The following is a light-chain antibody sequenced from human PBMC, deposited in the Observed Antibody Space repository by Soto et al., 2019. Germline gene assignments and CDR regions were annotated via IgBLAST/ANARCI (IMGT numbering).Light chain of an antibody. CDR3: AEWDDSLNGYV. CDR2: STN. V-gene: IGLV1-44*01. Sequence: QSVLTQPPSASGTPGQRVTIRCAGSRSNIGSKTVNWYQQFPGTAPKLLIYSTNPRPSGAPDRFSGSKSVTSASMSLRGLQSEDEADYYFAEWDDSLNGYVFGTGTKVTVL. CDR1: RSNIGSKT. J-gene: IGLJ1*01.